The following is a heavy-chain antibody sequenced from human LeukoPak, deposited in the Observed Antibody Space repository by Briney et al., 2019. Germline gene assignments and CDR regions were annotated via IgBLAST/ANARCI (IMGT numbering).Heavy chain of an antibody. V-gene: IGHV3-30*18. J-gene: IGHJ4*02. CDR3: AKDVYDHLLFPDY. D-gene: IGHD2-2*01. CDR1: GFTFSSYG. Sequence: GGSLRLSCAASGFTFSSYGMRWVRQAPGKGLEGVAVISYDGSNKYYADSVKGRFTISRDNSKNTLYLQTNSLRAEDTAVYYCAKDVYDHLLFPDYWGQGTLVTVSS. CDR2: ISYDGSNK.